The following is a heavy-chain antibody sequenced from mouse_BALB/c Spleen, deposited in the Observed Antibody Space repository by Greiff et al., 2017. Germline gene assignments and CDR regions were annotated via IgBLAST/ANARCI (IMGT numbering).Heavy chain of an antibody. CDR1: GYAFSSYW. CDR2: IYPGDGDT. J-gene: IGHJ4*01. V-gene: IGHV1-80*01. Sequence: VQVVESGAELVRPGSSVKISCKASGYAFSSYWMNWVKQRPGQGLEWIGQIYPGDGDTNYNGKFKGKATLTADKSSSTAYMQLSSLTSEDSAVYFCARGTDTYAMDYWGQGTSVTVSS. D-gene: IGHD3-3*01. CDR3: ARGTDTYAMDY.